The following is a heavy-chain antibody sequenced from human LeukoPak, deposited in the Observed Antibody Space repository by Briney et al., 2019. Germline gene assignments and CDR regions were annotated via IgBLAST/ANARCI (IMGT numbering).Heavy chain of an antibody. D-gene: IGHD3-9*01. CDR1: GFAFSSNW. V-gene: IGHV3-74*01. J-gene: IGHJ4*02. Sequence: GGSLRLSCAASGFAFSSNWMHWVRQAPGEGRVWVSHINTDARTIAYADFVKGRFTISRDNAKNSLYLQMNSLRAEDTAVYYCASAVRYFDGLYYFDYWGEGTLVTVSS. CDR3: ASAVRYFDGLYYFDY. CDR2: INTDARTI.